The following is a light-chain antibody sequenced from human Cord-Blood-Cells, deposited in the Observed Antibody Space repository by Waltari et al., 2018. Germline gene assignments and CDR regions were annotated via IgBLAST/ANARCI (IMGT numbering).Light chain of an antibody. CDR2: DAS. J-gene: IGKJ3*01. V-gene: IGKV3-11*01. CDR1: QSVSSY. CDR3: QQRSNWPSFT. Sequence: EIVFTQSPATLSLSPGERATISCRASQSVSSYLAWYQQKPGQAPRLLIYDASNRATGIPARFSGSGSGTDFTLTISSLEPEDFAVYYCQQRSNWPSFTFGPGTKVDIK.